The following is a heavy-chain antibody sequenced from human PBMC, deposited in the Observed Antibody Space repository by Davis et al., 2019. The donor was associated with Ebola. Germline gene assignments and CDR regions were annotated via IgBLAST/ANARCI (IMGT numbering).Heavy chain of an antibody. CDR2: ISYDGSTQ. CDR1: GSTFSPYA. D-gene: IGHD2-15*01. V-gene: IGHV3-30*09. Sequence: GESLKISCAGSGSTFSPYAFHWVRQAPGKGLEWVALISYDGSTQYYADSVKGRFAISRDNSNNTVFLEMTTLRPEDTAIYDCARAFCSDGTCYCGVDIWGQGTMVTVSS. CDR3: ARAFCSDGTCYCGVDI. J-gene: IGHJ3*02.